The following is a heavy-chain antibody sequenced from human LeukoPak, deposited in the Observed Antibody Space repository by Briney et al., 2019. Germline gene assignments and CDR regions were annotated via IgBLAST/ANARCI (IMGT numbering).Heavy chain of an antibody. CDR3: ARGGRSGYDAKGFDP. Sequence: LGGPLQTPAQAPESPLNSYWITWARQLPGKGRGWMGRIVSSDSYTNYSPSFQSHVNISADTSNSTLYLRWSSLKASDTAMYYCARGGRSGYDAKGFDPWGQGNLVTVSS. V-gene: IGHV5-10-1*01. CDR1: ESPLNSYW. CDR2: IVSSDSYT. J-gene: IGHJ5*02. D-gene: IGHD5-12*01.